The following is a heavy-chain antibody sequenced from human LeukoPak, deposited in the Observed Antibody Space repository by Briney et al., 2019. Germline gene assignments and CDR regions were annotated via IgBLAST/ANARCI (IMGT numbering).Heavy chain of an antibody. J-gene: IGHJ6*03. CDR1: GFTFSSYS. D-gene: IGHD3-22*01. Sequence: GGSLRLSCAASGFTFSSYSMNWVRQAPGKGLEWVSYISSSSSTIYYADSVKGRFTISRDNAKNSLYLQMNSLRAEDTAVYYCARVSWQGITTYYYYYYYMDVWGKGTTVTVSS. CDR3: ARVSWQGITTYYYYYYYMDV. V-gene: IGHV3-48*01. CDR2: ISSSSSTI.